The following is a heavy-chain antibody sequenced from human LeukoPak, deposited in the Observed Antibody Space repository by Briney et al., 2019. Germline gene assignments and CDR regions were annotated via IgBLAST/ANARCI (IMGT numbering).Heavy chain of an antibody. V-gene: IGHV4-34*01. J-gene: IGHJ4*02. D-gene: IGHD3-16*01. CDR3: ARVRYRLAETYIDY. Sequence: KPSETLSLTCAVYGGSFSGYYWSWIRQPPGKGLEWIGEINHSGSTNYNPSLKSRVTISVDTSKNQFSLKLSSVTAADTAVYYCARVRYRLAETYIDYWGQGTLVTVSS. CDR1: GGSFSGYY. CDR2: INHSGST.